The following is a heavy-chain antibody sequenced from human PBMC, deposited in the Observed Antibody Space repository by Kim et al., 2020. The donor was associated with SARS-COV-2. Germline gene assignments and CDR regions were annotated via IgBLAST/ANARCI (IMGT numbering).Heavy chain of an antibody. CDR3: ARFYYYDSSGYPQSPYYYYGMDV. J-gene: IGHJ6*02. V-gene: IGHV3-33*01. Sequence: GGSLRLSCAASGFTFSSYGMHWVRQAPGKGLEWMAVIWYDGSNKYYADSVKGRFTISRDNSKNTLYLQMNSLRAEDTAVYYCARFYYYDSSGYPQSPYYYYGMDVWGQGTTVTVSS. CDR2: IWYDGSNK. D-gene: IGHD3-22*01. CDR1: GFTFSSYG.